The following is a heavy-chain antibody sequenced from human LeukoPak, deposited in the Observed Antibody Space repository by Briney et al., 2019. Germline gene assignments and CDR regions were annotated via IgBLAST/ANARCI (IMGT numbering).Heavy chain of an antibody. CDR3: ARDRVAAAGTDFDY. CDR2: IYYSGST. J-gene: IGHJ4*02. CDR1: GGSISSSSYY. Sequence: PSETLSLTCTVSGGSISSSSYYWGWIRQPPGKGLEWIGSIYYSGSTYYNPSLKSRVTISVDTSKNQFSLKLSSVTAADTAVYYCARDRVAAAGTDFDYWGQGTLVTVSS. D-gene: IGHD6-13*01. V-gene: IGHV4-39*02.